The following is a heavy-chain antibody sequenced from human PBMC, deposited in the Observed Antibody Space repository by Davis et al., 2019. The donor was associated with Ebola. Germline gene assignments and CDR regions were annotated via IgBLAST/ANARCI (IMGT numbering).Heavy chain of an antibody. CDR3: ARDSPPVVAANLIRDVLYYYYGMDV. CDR2: IRSDGSVK. D-gene: IGHD2-15*01. Sequence: PGGSLRLSCAASGFTFSSYSMNWVRQAPGKGLEWVAFIRSDGSVKYYADSLKGRFTISRDNSKNTLYLQMNSLRAEDTAVYYCARDSPPVVAANLIRDVLYYYYGMDVWGKGTTVTVSS. CDR1: GFTFSSYS. J-gene: IGHJ6*04. V-gene: IGHV3-30*02.